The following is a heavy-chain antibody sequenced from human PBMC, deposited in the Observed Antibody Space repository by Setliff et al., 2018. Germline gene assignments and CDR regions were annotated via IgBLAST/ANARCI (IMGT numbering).Heavy chain of an antibody. CDR3: ARCITIFGVVIPNAVDY. V-gene: IGHV2-5*02. D-gene: IGHD3-3*01. J-gene: IGHJ4*02. CDR1: GFSLSTSGVG. CDR2: IYWDDDK. Sequence: SGPTLVNPTQTLTLTCTFSGFSLSTSGVGVGWIRQPPGKALEWLALIYWDDDKRYSPSLKSRLTITKDTSKNQVVLTMTNMDPVDTATYYCARCITIFGVVIPNAVDYWGQGTLVTVS.